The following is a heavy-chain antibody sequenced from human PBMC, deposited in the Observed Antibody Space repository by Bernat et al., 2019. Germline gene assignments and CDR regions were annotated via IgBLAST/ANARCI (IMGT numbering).Heavy chain of an antibody. V-gene: IGHV3-21*05. J-gene: IGHJ6*03. CDR2: ISSSSSYI. CDR3: ARVHSSGWYVVPYYYYHMDV. CDR1: GFTFSSYS. D-gene: IGHD6-19*01. Sequence: EVQLVESGGGLVKPGGSLRLSCAASGFTFSSYSMNWVRQAPGKGLEWVSYISSSSSYIYYADSVKGRFTISRDNAKNSLYLKMNSLRAEDTAVYYGARVHSSGWYVVPYYYYHMDVWGKGTTVTVSS.